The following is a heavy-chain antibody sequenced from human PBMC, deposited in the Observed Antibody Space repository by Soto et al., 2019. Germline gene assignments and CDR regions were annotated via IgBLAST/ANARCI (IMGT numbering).Heavy chain of an antibody. CDR1: GYTFTSYG. CDR2: ISAYNGNT. CDR3: AAVGAAYSYDRSDYSSWDY. V-gene: IGHV1-18*01. D-gene: IGHD3-22*01. Sequence: QVQLVQSGAEVKKPGASVKVSCKDSGYTFTSYGISWVRQAPGQGLEWMGWISAYNGNTNYAQKLQGRVTMPTDTYTSTASGELGRLTSDDAGVYYCAAVGAAYSYDRSDYSSWDYWGQGTLVAVSS. J-gene: IGHJ4*02.